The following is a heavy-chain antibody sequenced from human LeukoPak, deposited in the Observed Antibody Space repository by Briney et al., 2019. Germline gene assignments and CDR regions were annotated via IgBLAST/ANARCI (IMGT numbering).Heavy chain of an antibody. V-gene: IGHV4-59*08. CDR2: IYYSGST. J-gene: IGHJ4*02. CDR1: GGSISSYY. CDR3: AGGVWDTAMPRLDY. D-gene: IGHD5-18*01. Sequence: PSETLSLTCTVSGGSISSYYWSWIRQPPGKGLEWIGYIYYSGSTNYNPSLKSRVTISVDTSKNQFSLKLSSVTAADTAVYYCAGGVWDTAMPRLDYWGQGTLVTVSS.